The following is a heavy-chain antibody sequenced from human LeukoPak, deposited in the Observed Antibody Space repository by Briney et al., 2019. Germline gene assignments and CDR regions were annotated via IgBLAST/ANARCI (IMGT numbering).Heavy chain of an antibody. CDR1: GGSFSGYY. CDR3: ARDDFDNSGYRPFYF. Sequence: SETLSLTCAVYGGSFSGYYWSWIRQPAGKGLEWIGRISSSGSTNYNPSLKSRVIMSLDTSKNQFSLRLTSVTAADTAVYYCARDDFDNSGYRPFYFWGQGSLVTVSS. J-gene: IGHJ4*02. D-gene: IGHD3-22*01. V-gene: IGHV4-4*07. CDR2: ISSSGST.